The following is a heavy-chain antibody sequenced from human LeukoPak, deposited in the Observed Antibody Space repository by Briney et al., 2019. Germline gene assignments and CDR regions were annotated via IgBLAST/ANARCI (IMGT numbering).Heavy chain of an antibody. CDR2: ISGSGGIT. CDR3: AKAVDLATISVDI. D-gene: IGHD5-24*01. CDR1: GFTFSSYA. J-gene: IGHJ3*02. Sequence: PGGSLRLSCAASGFTFSSYAMSWVRQAPGKGLEWVSAISGSGGITSYADSVKGRFTISRDNSKNTLYLVMNSLRVDDTAVYYCAKAVDLATISVDIWGQGTMVTVSS. V-gene: IGHV3-23*01.